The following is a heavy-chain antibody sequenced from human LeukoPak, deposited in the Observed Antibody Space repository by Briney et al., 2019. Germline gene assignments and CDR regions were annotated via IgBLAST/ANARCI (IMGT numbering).Heavy chain of an antibody. CDR2: IIPIFGTA. Sequence: SVKVSCKASGGAFSSYAISWVRQAPGQGLEWMGGIIPIFGTANYAQKFQGRVTITADESTSTAYMELSRLRSDDTAVYYCARARGDIVVVPAAIWFDPWGQGTLVTVSS. CDR3: ARARGDIVVVPAAIWFDP. V-gene: IGHV1-69*01. CDR1: GGAFSSYA. J-gene: IGHJ5*02. D-gene: IGHD2-2*01.